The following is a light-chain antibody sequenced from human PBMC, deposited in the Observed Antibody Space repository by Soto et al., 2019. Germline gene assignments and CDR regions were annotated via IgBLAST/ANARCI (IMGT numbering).Light chain of an antibody. CDR3: QSYDSSNSWV. J-gene: IGLJ3*02. Sequence: NFMLTQPHSVSESPGKTVTISCIRCSGSIASNYVQGYQQRPGSAPTTVIYEDNQRPSGVPDRFSGSIDSSSNSASLTISGLKTEDEADYYCQSYDSSNSWVFGGGTKLTVL. V-gene: IGLV6-57*03. CDR1: SGSIASNY. CDR2: EDN.